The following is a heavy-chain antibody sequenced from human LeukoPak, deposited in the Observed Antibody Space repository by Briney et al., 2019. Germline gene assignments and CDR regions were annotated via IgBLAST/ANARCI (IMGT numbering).Heavy chain of an antibody. Sequence: GGSLRLSCAASGFTFSSYSMNWVRQAPGKGLEWVSSISSSSSYIYYADSVKGRFTISRDNSKNTLYLQMNSLRAEDTAVYYCAKTRSVGATLYYFDYWGQGTLVTVSS. CDR2: ISSSSSYI. D-gene: IGHD1-26*01. V-gene: IGHV3-21*04. CDR3: AKTRSVGATLYYFDY. CDR1: GFTFSSYS. J-gene: IGHJ4*02.